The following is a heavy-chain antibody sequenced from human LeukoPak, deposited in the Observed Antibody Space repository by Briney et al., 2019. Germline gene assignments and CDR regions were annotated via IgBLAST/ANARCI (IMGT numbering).Heavy chain of an antibody. J-gene: IGHJ4*02. CDR2: INPNSGGT. Sequence: GASVKVSCKASGYTFTGYYMHWVRQAPGQGLEWMGWINPNSGGTGYAQKFQGRVTITRNTSISTAYMELSSLRSEDTAVYYCARMNYVSSGWGAPFDDWGQGTLVTVSS. CDR3: ARMNYVSSGWGAPFDD. CDR1: GYTFTGYY. D-gene: IGHD3-16*01. V-gene: IGHV1-8*03.